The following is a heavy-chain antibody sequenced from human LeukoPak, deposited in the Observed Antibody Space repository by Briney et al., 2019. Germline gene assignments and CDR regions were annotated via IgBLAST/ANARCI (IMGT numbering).Heavy chain of an antibody. Sequence: SETLSLTCTVSGVSLSTYYWTWIRQSPGTGLEWIGHIHYTGGTNYNPSLKSRVTMSVDTSKKQLSLKLSSATAADAAIYYCRRGTVTTAYFDYWGQGTLVTVSS. CDR3: RRGTVTTAYFDY. D-gene: IGHD4-17*01. CDR2: IHYTGGT. CDR1: GVSLSTYY. V-gene: IGHV4-59*01. J-gene: IGHJ4*02.